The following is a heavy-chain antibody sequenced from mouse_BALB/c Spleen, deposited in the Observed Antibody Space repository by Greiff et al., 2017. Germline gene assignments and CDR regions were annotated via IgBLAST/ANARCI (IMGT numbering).Heavy chain of an antibody. J-gene: IGHJ3*01. CDR2: IDPYNGGT. V-gene: IGHV1S135*01. D-gene: IGHD2-1*01. Sequence: VQLQQSGPELVKPGASVKVSCKASGYAFTSYNMYWVKQSPGKSLEWIGYIDPYNGGTSYNQKFKGKATLTVDKSSSTAYMHLNSLTSEDSAVYYCARKTDYGNYGFAYWGQGTLVTVSA. CDR1: GYAFTSYN. CDR3: ARKTDYGNYGFAY.